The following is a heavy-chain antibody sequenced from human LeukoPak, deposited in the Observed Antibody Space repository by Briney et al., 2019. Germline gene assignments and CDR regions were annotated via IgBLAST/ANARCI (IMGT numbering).Heavy chain of an antibody. Sequence: GGSLRLSCAASGFTFSSYSMNWVRQAPGKGLEWVSSISSSSSSYIYYADSVKGRFTISRDNAKNSLYLQMNSLRAEDTAVYYCARDLVMGATIYYFDYWGQGTLVTVSS. V-gene: IGHV3-21*01. D-gene: IGHD1-26*01. CDR3: ARDLVMGATIYYFDY. CDR2: ISSSSSSYI. CDR1: GFTFSSYS. J-gene: IGHJ4*02.